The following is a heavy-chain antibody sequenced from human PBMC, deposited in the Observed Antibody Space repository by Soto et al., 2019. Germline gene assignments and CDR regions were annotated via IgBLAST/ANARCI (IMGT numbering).Heavy chain of an antibody. CDR3: AKRGVATIRDSSGYYAYYFDY. CDR1: GFTFSSYG. CDR2: ISYDGSNK. J-gene: IGHJ4*02. Sequence: PGGSLRLSCAASGFTFSSYGMHWVRQAPGKGLEWVAVISYDGSNKYYADSVKGRFTISRDNSKNTLYLQMNSLRAEDTAVYYCAKRGVATIRDSSGYYAYYFDYWGQGTLVTVSS. V-gene: IGHV3-30*18. D-gene: IGHD3-22*01.